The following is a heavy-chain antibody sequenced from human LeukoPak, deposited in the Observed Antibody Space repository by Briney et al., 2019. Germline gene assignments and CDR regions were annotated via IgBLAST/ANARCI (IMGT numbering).Heavy chain of an antibody. V-gene: IGHV4-59*01. D-gene: IGHD4-17*01. Sequence: NPSETLSLTCTVSGGSISNYYWSWIRQPPGKGLEWIGNIFYSGSTDYNPSLKSRVTISLGASKYQFSLKLGSVTAADTAVYYCARENGDYADYWGQGTLVTVSS. CDR2: IFYSGST. J-gene: IGHJ4*02. CDR3: ARENGDYADY. CDR1: GGSISNYY.